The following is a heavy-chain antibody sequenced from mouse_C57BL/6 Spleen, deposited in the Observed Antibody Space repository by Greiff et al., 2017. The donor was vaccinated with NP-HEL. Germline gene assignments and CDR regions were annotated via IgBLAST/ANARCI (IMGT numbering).Heavy chain of an antibody. D-gene: IGHD2-3*01. CDR1: GFTFSSYG. Sequence: EVKLQESGGDLVKPGGSLKLSCAASGFTFSSYGMSWVRQTPDKRLAWVATISSGGSYNSYPDSVQGRFNISIDNAKTTLYRQMSSLKAEDTAMYYCARGSDGYLLDYWGQGTTLTVSS. V-gene: IGHV5-6*01. CDR2: ISSGGSYN. CDR3: ARGSDGYLLDY. J-gene: IGHJ2*01.